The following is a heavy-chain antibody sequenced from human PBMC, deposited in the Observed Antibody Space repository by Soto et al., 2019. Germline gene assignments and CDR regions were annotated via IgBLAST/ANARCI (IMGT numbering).Heavy chain of an antibody. Sequence: QVQLVQSGAEVKKPGASVKVSCKASGYTFSSHYMHWVRQAPGQGLEWMGIINPNGGSTSYAQKFQGRVTMTRDTSTSTVYMELSSLRSEDTAVYYCARGGSGYYGSLDYWGQGTLVTVSS. CDR1: GYTFSSHY. V-gene: IGHV1-46*01. D-gene: IGHD3-22*01. CDR2: INPNGGST. J-gene: IGHJ4*02. CDR3: ARGGSGYYGSLDY.